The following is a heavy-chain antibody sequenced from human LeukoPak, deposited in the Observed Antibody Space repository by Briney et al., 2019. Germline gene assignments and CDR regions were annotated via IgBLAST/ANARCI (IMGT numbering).Heavy chain of an antibody. Sequence: GASVKVSCKASGGTFSSYAISWVRQAPGQGLEWMGGIIPIFGTANYAQKFQGRVTITTDESTSTAYMELSSLRSEDTAVYYCARDSSRYCSSTSCYSGCMDVWGKGTTVTVSS. CDR2: IIPIFGTA. CDR3: ARDSSRYCSSTSCYSGCMDV. V-gene: IGHV1-69*05. J-gene: IGHJ6*03. CDR1: GGTFSSYA. D-gene: IGHD2-2*01.